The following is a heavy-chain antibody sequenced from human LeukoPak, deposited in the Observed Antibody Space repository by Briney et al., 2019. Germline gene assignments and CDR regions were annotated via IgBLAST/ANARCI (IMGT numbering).Heavy chain of an antibody. V-gene: IGHV3-30-3*01. CDR1: GFTFSSYA. CDR2: ISNDGSNK. Sequence: GGSLRLSCAASGFTFSSYAMHWVRQAPGKGLEWVAVISNDGSNKYYADSVKGRFTISRDNSKNTLYLQMNSLRAEDTAVYYCARESGSGYSVDAFDIWGQGKMVTVSS. J-gene: IGHJ3*02. D-gene: IGHD3-3*01. CDR3: ARESGSGYSVDAFDI.